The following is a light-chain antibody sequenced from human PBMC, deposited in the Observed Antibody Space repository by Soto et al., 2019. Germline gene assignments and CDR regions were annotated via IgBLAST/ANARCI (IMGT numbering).Light chain of an antibody. CDR2: EPS. Sequence: ETVLTQSPCTLALSPGERATLSFRASQSVSSDYLAWYHQKPGQPPRLLIYEPSTRAIGIPDRFSGSGSGTDFTLTISRLAPEDFAVYYCQQYGSSPWTFGQGTNVDI. CDR1: QSVSSDY. CDR3: QQYGSSPWT. V-gene: IGKV3-20*01. J-gene: IGKJ1*01.